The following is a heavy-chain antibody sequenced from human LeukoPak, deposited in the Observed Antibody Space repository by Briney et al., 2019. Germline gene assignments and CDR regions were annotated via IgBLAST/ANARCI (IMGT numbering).Heavy chain of an antibody. V-gene: IGHV4-59*01. CDR2: NSYSGST. Sequence: MPSETLSLTCTVSGGPISTYNWSWIRQPPGEELEGIGYNSYSGSTNYNPSLKSRVTISVDTSKNQFSLKLSSVTATDMAVYYCASRLTLLIDAFDIWGQGTMVTVSS. J-gene: IGHJ3*02. CDR3: ASRLTLLIDAFDI. CDR1: GGPISTYN.